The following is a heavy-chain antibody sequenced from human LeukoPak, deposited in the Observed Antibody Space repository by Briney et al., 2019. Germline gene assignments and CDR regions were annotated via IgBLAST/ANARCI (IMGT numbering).Heavy chain of an antibody. CDR2: INHSGSI. D-gene: IGHD7-27*01. CDR3: AKGVWAPRFDS. Sequence: SETLSLTCTVSGGSISGYYWSWIRQPPGKGLEWIGEINHSGSITYNPSLKSRVTISAEKSKSQFSLRLTSVTAADTAVYYCAKGVWAPRFDSWGQGTLVTVSS. J-gene: IGHJ5*01. CDR1: GGSISGYY. V-gene: IGHV4-34*01.